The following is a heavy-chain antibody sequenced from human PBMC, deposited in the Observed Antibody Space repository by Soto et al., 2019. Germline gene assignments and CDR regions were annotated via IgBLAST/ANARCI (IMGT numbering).Heavy chain of an antibody. CDR1: GFSFSTYG. CDR2: IYSGGST. V-gene: IGHV3-53*01. Sequence: LRLSCAASGFSFSTYGMHWVRQAPGKGLEWVSVIYSGGSTYYADSVKGRFTISRDNSKNTLYLQMNSLRAEDTAVYYCASKLRGNWFDPWGQGTLVTVSS. D-gene: IGHD4-17*01. J-gene: IGHJ5*02. CDR3: ASKLRGNWFDP.